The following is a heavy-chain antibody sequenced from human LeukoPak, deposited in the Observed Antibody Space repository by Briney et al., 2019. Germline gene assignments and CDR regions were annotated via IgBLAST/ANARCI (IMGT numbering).Heavy chain of an antibody. V-gene: IGHV3-30-3*01. CDR3: ARDHASLY. CDR2: ISYDGSNK. Sequence: GRSLRLSCAASGFTFSSYAMHWVRQAPGKGLEWVAVISYDGSNKYYADSVRGRFTISRDNSKNTLYLQMNSLRAEDTAVYYCARDHASLYWGQGTLVTVSS. J-gene: IGHJ4*02. CDR1: GFTFSSYA.